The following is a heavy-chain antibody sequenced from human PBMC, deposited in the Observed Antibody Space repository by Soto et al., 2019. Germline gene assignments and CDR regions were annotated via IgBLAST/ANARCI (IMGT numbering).Heavy chain of an antibody. D-gene: IGHD3-9*01. Sequence: SVKVSCKASGGTFSSYAVSWVRQAPGQGLEWMGGIIPIFGTANYAQKFQGRVTITADESTSTAYMELSSLRSEDTAVYYCARGVKYYDILTGYHIWGQGTLVTVSS. CDR3: ARGVKYYDILTGYHI. CDR2: IIPIFGTA. J-gene: IGHJ4*02. CDR1: GGTFSSYA. V-gene: IGHV1-69*13.